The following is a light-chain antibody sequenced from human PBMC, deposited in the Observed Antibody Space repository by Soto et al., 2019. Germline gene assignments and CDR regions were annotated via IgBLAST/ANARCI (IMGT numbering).Light chain of an antibody. Sequence: EIVLTQSPGTLSLSPGERATLSCRASQTITSTFLAWYQQKPGQAPRLLIYSISSRATGIPDRFSGSGSGTDFTLTISRLEPEDFAVYYCQQYGNSPITFGQGTRLEIK. CDR2: SIS. CDR3: QQYGNSPIT. J-gene: IGKJ5*01. V-gene: IGKV3-20*01. CDR1: QTITSTF.